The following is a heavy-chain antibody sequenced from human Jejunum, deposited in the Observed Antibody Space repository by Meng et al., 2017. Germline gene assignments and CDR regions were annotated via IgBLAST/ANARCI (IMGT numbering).Heavy chain of an antibody. V-gene: IGHV4-31*03. CDR1: GGSISRGFYY. CDR2: ISYSGST. Sequence: VQLQASGPGLVKPSQTLSLTCTGSGGSISRGFYYWNWIRQHPGKGLEWIGYISYSGSTYYNPSLKSRVTISLDTSKNQFSLNLSSVTAADTAVYYCARDRFSSGSSNWFDPWGQGTLVTVSS. D-gene: IGHD3-10*01. CDR3: ARDRFSSGSSNWFDP. J-gene: IGHJ5*02.